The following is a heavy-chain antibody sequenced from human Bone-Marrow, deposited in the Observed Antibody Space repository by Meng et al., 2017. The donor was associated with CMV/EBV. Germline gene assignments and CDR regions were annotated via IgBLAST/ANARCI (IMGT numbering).Heavy chain of an antibody. V-gene: IGHV3-66*02. CDR1: GFSVSTNH. J-gene: IGHJ5*02. CDR3: AKGLEWFDP. CDR2: IYSGDST. Sequence: GGSLRLSCAASGFSVSTNHMSWVRQAPGKGLEWVSVIYSGDSTYYADSVKGRFTISRDNSKNTLYLQMNSLRIEDTAVYYCAKGLEWFDPWGQGTLVTVSS. D-gene: IGHD3-16*01.